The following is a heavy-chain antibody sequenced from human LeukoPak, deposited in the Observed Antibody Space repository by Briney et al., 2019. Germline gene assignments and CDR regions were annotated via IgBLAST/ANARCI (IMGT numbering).Heavy chain of an antibody. CDR2: IYYSGST. D-gene: IGHD2-2*03. CDR3: ARETMDIVVVPAAIPYGMDV. CDR1: GGSISSYY. J-gene: IGHJ6*02. Sequence: SETLSLTCTVSGGSISSYYWSWIRQPPGKGLEWIGYIYYSGSTNYNPSLKSRVTISVDTSKNQFSLKLSSVTAADTAVYYCARETMDIVVVPAAIPYGMDVWGQGTTVTVSS. V-gene: IGHV4-59*12.